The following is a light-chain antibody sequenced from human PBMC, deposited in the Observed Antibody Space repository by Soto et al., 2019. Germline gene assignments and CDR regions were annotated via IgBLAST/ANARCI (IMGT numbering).Light chain of an antibody. CDR3: QTWGTGIHVV. CDR2: LDSDGSH. Sequence: QLVLTQSPSASDSLGASVKLTCTLSSGHSSYAIAWHQQQPEKGPRYLMKLDSDGSHTKGDAIPDRFSGSSSGAERYLTISGLQSEDEADYYCQTWGTGIHVVFGGGTKLTVL. J-gene: IGLJ2*01. V-gene: IGLV4-69*01. CDR1: SGHSSYA.